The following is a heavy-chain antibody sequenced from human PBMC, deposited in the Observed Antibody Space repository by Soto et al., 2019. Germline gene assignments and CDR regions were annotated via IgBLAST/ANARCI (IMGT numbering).Heavy chain of an antibody. CDR2: IYSSGNT. V-gene: IGHV4-34*01. D-gene: IGHD2-2*03. Sequence: SETLSLTCAVYGGSFSGYYGSWIRQPPGKGLEWIGNIYSSGNTYYNPSLLSRVTISVDTSKNEFSLRLSSVTAADTAVYYCARLNGYCVSTNCHGYYGMDVWGQGTTVTVSS. CDR1: GGSFSGYY. J-gene: IGHJ6*02. CDR3: ARLNGYCVSTNCHGYYGMDV.